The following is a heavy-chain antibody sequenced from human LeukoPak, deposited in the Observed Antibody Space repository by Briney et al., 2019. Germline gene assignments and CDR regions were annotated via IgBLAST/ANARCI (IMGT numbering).Heavy chain of an antibody. J-gene: IGHJ4*02. D-gene: IGHD5-18*01. CDR1: GYTFTGYY. Sequence: ASVKVSCKASGYTFTGYYMHWVRQAPGQGLEWMGRINPNSGGTNYAQKFQGRVTMTRDTSISTAYMELSRLRSDDTAVYYCAREGYYSYGSDYWGQGTLVTVSS. CDR2: INPNSGGT. V-gene: IGHV1-2*06. CDR3: AREGYYSYGSDY.